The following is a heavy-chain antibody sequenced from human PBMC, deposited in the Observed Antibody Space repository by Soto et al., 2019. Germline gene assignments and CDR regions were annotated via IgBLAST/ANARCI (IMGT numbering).Heavy chain of an antibody. CDR1: GFVFTNFW. CDR2: IDTSGHST. J-gene: IGHJ4*02. D-gene: IGHD6-13*01. V-gene: IGHV3-74*01. CDR3: AKDSWYFDL. Sequence: GSLRLSCEASGFVFTNFWMYWVRHVPGKGLVWVARIDTSGHSTNYAESVKGRFTISRDNAKNTVSLQMNSLRVEDTGVYYCAKDSWYFDLWSQGSQVTVTS.